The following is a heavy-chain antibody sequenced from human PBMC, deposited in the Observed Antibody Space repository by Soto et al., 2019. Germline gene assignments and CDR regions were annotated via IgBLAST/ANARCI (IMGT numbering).Heavy chain of an antibody. CDR3: ASRDPGTSVDY. V-gene: IGHV4-4*02. D-gene: IGHD1-7*01. J-gene: IGHJ4*02. Sequence: SETLSLTSAVSGGSFTSNNWWTWVRQPPGQGLEWIGEIYRTGSTNYNPSLKSRATLSLDKSENQFSLKVTSLTAADTAVYYCASRDPGTSVDYWGQGTLVTVSS. CDR1: GGSFTSNNW. CDR2: IYRTGST.